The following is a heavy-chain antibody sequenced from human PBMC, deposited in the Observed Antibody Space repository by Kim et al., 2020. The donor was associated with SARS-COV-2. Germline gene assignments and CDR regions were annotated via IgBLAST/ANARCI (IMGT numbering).Heavy chain of an antibody. CDR3: ARDRRDGPRYYDYMWGDPTLFFAMDV. CDR2: LSYDGSNK. Sequence: GGSLRLSCAASGFTFSSYAMHWVRQAPGKGLEWVAVLSYDGSNKYYVDSVKGRFTISRDNSKNTLSLQMNSLRAEDTAVYYCARDRRDGPRYYDYMWGDPTLFFAMDVWGQGTPVTVPS. D-gene: IGHD3-16*01. J-gene: IGHJ6*01. V-gene: IGHV3-30*04. CDR1: GFTFSSYA.